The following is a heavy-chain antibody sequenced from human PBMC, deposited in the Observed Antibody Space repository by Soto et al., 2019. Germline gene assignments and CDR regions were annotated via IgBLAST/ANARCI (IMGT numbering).Heavy chain of an antibody. Sequence: EVQLLESGGGLVQPGGSLRLSCAASGFTFSSYAMSWVRQAPGKGLEWVSAISGSGGSTYYADSVKGRFTISRDNYKNTLYLQMNSLRAEDTAVYYCAKDRDRGIVVVTASTDYWGQGTLVTVS. CDR3: AKDRDRGIVVVTASTDY. CDR1: GFTFSSYA. D-gene: IGHD2-21*02. J-gene: IGHJ4*02. V-gene: IGHV3-23*01. CDR2: ISGSGGST.